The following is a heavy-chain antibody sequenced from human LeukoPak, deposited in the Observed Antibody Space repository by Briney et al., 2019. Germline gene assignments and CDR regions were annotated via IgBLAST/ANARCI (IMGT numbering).Heavy chain of an antibody. CDR3: AIPLNGWLYFDY. Sequence: GESLKISCKVSGYRFTNYWIGWVRQMPGKGLEWMGSIYPGDSDTRYSPSFQGRVTISADKSISTAYLQWSSLKASDTAMYYCAIPLNGWLYFDYWGQGTLVTVSS. V-gene: IGHV5-51*01. CDR2: IYPGDSDT. D-gene: IGHD5-12*01. CDR1: GYRFTNYW. J-gene: IGHJ4*02.